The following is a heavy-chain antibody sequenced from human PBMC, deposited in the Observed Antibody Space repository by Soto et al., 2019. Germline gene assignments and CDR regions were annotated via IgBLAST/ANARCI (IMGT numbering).Heavy chain of an antibody. CDR2: IYWDDDK. CDR1: GFSLTTSGVG. D-gene: IGHD4-17*01. J-gene: IGHJ5*02. CDR3: AHRTTPVPWWFDP. V-gene: IGHV2-5*02. Sequence: QITLKESGPPLVKPTQTLTLTCTFSGFSLTTSGVGVGWIRQPPGKALEWLALIYWDDDKRYSPSLKSRLPISXDXXKTPVVRTMPNMGPADTASYFCAHRTTPVPWWFDPWGQGTLVTVSS.